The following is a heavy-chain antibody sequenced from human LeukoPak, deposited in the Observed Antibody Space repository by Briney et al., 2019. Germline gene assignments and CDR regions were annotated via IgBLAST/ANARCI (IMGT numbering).Heavy chain of an antibody. CDR3: ARGAPLYYYGSGSYYNVPDAFDI. Sequence: PSETLSLTCAVYGGSFSGYYWSWIRQPPGKGLEWIGEINHGGSTNYNRSLKSRVTISVDTSKNQFSLKLSSVTAADTAVYYCARGAPLYYYGSGSYYNVPDAFDIWGQGTMVTVSS. D-gene: IGHD3-10*01. CDR1: GGSFSGYY. V-gene: IGHV4-34*01. CDR2: INHGGST. J-gene: IGHJ3*02.